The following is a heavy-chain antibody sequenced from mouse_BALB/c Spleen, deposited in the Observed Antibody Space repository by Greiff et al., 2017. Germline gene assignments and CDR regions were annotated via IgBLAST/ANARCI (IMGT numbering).Heavy chain of an antibody. CDR1: GYTFTSYV. CDR2: INPYNDGT. CDR3: AGGITDY. V-gene: IGHV1-14*01. J-gene: IGHJ2*01. D-gene: IGHD2-4*01. Sequence: EVQRVESGPELVKPGASVKMSCKASGYTFTSYVMHWVKQKPGQGLEWIGYINPYNDGTKYNEKFKGKATLTSDKSSSTAYMELSSLTSEDSAVYYCAGGITDYWGQGTTLTVSS.